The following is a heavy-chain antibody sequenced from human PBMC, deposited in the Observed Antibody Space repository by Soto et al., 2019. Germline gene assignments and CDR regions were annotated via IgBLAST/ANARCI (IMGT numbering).Heavy chain of an antibody. CDR2: TYPSGST. CDR3: AREGGYDSPHGC. D-gene: IGHD5-12*01. V-gene: IGHV4-30-4*01. CDR1: GGFISNGDYH. Sequence: SETLSLTCTVSGGFISNGDYHWSWIRQPPGKGLEWIGYTYPSGSTYYSASLRSRVTISIDASKNQFSLKLNSVTAADTAVYYCAREGGYDSPHGCWGQGTLVTSPQ. J-gene: IGHJ4*02.